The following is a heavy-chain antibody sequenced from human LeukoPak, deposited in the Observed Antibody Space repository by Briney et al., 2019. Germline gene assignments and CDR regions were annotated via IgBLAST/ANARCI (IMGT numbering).Heavy chain of an antibody. V-gene: IGHV1-2*02. CDR1: GYTFTGYY. CDR3: ARGTRFLEWLPSNYYYYMDV. D-gene: IGHD3-3*01. J-gene: IGHJ6*03. CDR2: INPNSGGT. Sequence: ASVKVSCKASGYTFTGYYMHWVRQAPGQGLEWMGWINPNSGGTNYAQKFQGRVTMTRDTSISTAYMELSRLRSDDTAVYYCARGTRFLEWLPSNYYYYMDVWGKGTTVTVSS.